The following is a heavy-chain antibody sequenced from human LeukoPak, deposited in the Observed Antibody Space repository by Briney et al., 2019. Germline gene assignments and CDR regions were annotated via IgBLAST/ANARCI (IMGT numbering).Heavy chain of an antibody. J-gene: IGHJ3*02. V-gene: IGHV5-51*01. CDR1: GYSFTSYW. D-gene: IGHD5-24*01. CDR2: IYPGGSDT. Sequence: KGGESLKISCKGSGYSFTSYWIGWVRQMPGKGLEWMGIIYPGGSDTRYSPSFQGQVTISADKSISTAYLQWSSLRVSDTAMYYCASWGDGYSPGAFDIWGQGTMVTVSS. CDR3: ASWGDGYSPGAFDI.